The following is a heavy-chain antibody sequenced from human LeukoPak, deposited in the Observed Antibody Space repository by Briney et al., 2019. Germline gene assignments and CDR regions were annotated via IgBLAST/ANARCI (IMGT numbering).Heavy chain of an antibody. CDR3: ARGGVTPSDY. CDR2: IYYSGRT. CDR1: GGSISSSDYY. V-gene: IGHV4-39*07. J-gene: IGHJ4*02. Sequence: PSETLSLTCTVSGGSISSSDYYWGWIRQPPGKGLEWIGSIYYSGRTYYNPSLKSRVTISVDTSKNQFSLKLSSVTAADTAVYYCARGGVTPSDYWGQGTLVTVSS. D-gene: IGHD4-23*01.